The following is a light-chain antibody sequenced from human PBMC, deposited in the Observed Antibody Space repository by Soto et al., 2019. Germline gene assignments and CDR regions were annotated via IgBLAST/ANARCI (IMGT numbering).Light chain of an antibody. Sequence: QSVLAQPASVSGSPGQSVTISCTGTSSDFGSYKFVSWYQHHPGTVPKVIIYETSKRPSGVSDRFSGSKSGNTASLTISGLQAEDEADYYCFSFTSSRAYVFGIGTKVTVL. CDR3: FSFTSSRAYV. V-gene: IGLV2-14*02. J-gene: IGLJ1*01. CDR1: SSDFGSYKF. CDR2: ETS.